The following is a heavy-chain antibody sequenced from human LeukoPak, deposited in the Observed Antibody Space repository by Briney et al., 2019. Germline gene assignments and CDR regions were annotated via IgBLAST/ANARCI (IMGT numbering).Heavy chain of an antibody. CDR3: AKDLPGGEDDHYGFDV. CDR2: ITKNGRTA. D-gene: IGHD3-10*01. V-gene: IGHV3-23*01. Sequence: GGSLRLSCTASGFTLAAFGMSWVRQAPGKGLEWVSGITKNGRTAKLADSVRGRFSISRDTSTNKLYLQMNSLRGDDTAVYWCAKDLPGGEDDHYGFDVWGKGTTVTVSS. J-gene: IGHJ6*04. CDR1: GFTLAAFG.